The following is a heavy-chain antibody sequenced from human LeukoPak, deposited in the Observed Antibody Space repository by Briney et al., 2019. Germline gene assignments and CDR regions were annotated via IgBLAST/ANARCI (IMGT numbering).Heavy chain of an antibody. Sequence: SVKVSCKACGGTFSSYAISWVRQAPGQGLEWMGRIIPIFGTANYAQKFQGRVTITTDESTSTAYMELSSLRSEDTAVYYCARYAGGGSGSYFDYWGQGTLVTVSS. D-gene: IGHD3-10*01. CDR2: IIPIFGTA. CDR1: GGTFSSYA. V-gene: IGHV1-69*05. CDR3: ARYAGGGSGSYFDY. J-gene: IGHJ4*02.